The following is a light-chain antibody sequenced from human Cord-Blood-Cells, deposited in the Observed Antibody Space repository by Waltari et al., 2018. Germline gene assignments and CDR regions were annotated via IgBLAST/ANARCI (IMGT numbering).Light chain of an antibody. Sequence: SALTQPAPVSGSPGQSITLSCPGTTSDVGGYNSVSWYQQHPGKAPKLMIYDVSNRPSGVSNRFSGSKSGNTASLTISGLQAEDEADYYCSSYTSSSTQVFGTGTKVTVL. J-gene: IGLJ1*01. CDR3: SSYTSSSTQV. CDR1: TSDVGGYNS. V-gene: IGLV2-14*01. CDR2: DVS.